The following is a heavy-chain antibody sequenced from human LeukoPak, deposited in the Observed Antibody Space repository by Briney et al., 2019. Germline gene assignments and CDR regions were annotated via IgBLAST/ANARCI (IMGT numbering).Heavy chain of an antibody. V-gene: IGHV3-21*01. D-gene: IGHD2-8*02. Sequence: GGSLRLSCAASGFTFSSYSMNWVRQAPGKGLEWVSSISSSSSYIYYADSVKGRFTISRDNAKNSLYLQMNSLRAEDTAVYYCARGPRVGTAEYYYYYMDVWGKGTTVTVSS. J-gene: IGHJ6*03. CDR1: GFTFSSYS. CDR2: ISSSSSYI. CDR3: ARGPRVGTAEYYYYYMDV.